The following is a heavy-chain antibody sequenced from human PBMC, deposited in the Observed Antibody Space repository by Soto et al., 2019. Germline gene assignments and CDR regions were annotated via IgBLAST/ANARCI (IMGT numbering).Heavy chain of an antibody. Sequence: QVQLQESGPGLVKPSQTLSLTCTVSGGSISIAGYYWTWILQHPGKGLEWVGYIYYSGTTYYNPSLRSRVVISVDRSKNQFSLKLGSVTAADTAVYYCAREKGYGDYDYWGQGTLVTVSS. V-gene: IGHV4-31*03. CDR1: GGSISIAGYY. CDR3: AREKGYGDYDY. J-gene: IGHJ4*02. CDR2: IYYSGTT. D-gene: IGHD4-17*01.